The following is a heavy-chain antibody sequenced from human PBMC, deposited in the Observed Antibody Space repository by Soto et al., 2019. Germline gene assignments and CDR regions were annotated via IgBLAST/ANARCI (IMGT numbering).Heavy chain of an antibody. CDR2: IYYSGST. CDR1: GGSISSGSYY. CDR3: AGGCSGGSCYRNYYYYYYMDV. D-gene: IGHD2-15*01. V-gene: IGHV4-31*03. J-gene: IGHJ6*03. Sequence: PSETLSLTCTVSGGSISSGSYYWSWILHHPGKGLEWFGYIYYSGSTYYNPSLKSRVTISVDTSKNQFSLKLSSVTAADTAVYYCAGGCSGGSCYRNYYYYYYMDVWGKGTTVTVSS.